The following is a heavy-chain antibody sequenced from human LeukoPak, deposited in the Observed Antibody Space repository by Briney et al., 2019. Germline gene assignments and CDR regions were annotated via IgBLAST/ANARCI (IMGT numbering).Heavy chain of an antibody. V-gene: IGHV4-59*01. Sequence: SETLSLTCTVSVGSISSDYWSWIRQPPGKGLEWIGYIYYSGDTNYNPSLKSRVTISVDTSKNQFSLKLSSVTAADTAVYYCARSGYSYGLVDYWGQGTLVTVSS. J-gene: IGHJ4*02. CDR1: VGSISSDY. CDR3: ARSGYSYGLVDY. CDR2: IYYSGDT. D-gene: IGHD5-18*01.